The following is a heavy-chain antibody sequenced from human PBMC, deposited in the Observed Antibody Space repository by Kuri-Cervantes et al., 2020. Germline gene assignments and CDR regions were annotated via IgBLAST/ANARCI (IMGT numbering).Heavy chain of an antibody. J-gene: IGHJ6*02. D-gene: IGHD3-10*01. CDR3: ASLPTTMVRGVHYYYYGMDV. Sequence: GGSLRLSCVASGFTFSSYGMHWVRQAPGKGLEWVAIITHDGSNQYYADSVKGRFTISRDNSKNTVYLQMNSLRAEDTAVYYCASLPTTMVRGVHYYYYGMDVWGQGTTVTVSS. V-gene: IGHV3-30*03. CDR1: GFTFSSYG. CDR2: ITHDGSNQ.